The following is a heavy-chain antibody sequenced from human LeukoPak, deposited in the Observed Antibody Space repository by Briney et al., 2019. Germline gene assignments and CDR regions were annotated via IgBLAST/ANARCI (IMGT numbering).Heavy chain of an antibody. CDR3: ARRSTSRGLDY. CDR2: IYHSGST. J-gene: IGHJ4*02. V-gene: IGHV4-38-2*01. CDR1: GFSISSGSY. Sequence: SETLSLTWAVSGFSISSGSYWGWIRQPPGKGLEWIGSIYHSGSTYYSPSLKSRVTISVDTSKNQFSLKVSSVTAADTAVYYCARRSTSRGLDYWGQGTLVTVSS. D-gene: IGHD2-2*01.